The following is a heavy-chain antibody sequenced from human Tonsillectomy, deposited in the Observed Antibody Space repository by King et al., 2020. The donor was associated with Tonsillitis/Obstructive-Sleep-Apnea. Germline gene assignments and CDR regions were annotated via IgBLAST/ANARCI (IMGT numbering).Heavy chain of an antibody. D-gene: IGHD2-2*02. Sequence: VQLVESGGGLVKPGRSLRLSCTASGFTFGDYAMSWFRQAPGKGLEWVGFIRSKAYGGTTEYAASVKGRFTISRDDSKSIAYMQMNSLKTEDTAVYYCTRRFPYCSSTSCYKYQGYAFDIWGQGTMVTVSS. V-gene: IGHV3-49*05. CDR1: GFTFGDYA. CDR2: IRSKAYGGTT. J-gene: IGHJ3*02. CDR3: TRRFPYCSSTSCYKYQGYAFDI.